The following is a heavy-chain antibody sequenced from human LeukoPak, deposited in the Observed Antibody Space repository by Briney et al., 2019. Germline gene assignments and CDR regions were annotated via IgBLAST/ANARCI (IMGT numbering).Heavy chain of an antibody. CDR2: ISSSSSYI. CDR1: GFTFSSYS. J-gene: IGHJ3*02. CDR3: ASDYDSSGYSYDAFDI. D-gene: IGHD3-22*01. V-gene: IGHV3-21*01. Sequence: PGGSLRLSCAASGFTFSSYSMNWVRQAPGKGLEWVSSISSSSSYIYYADSVKGRFTISRDNAKNSLYLQMNSLRAEDTAVYYCASDYDSSGYSYDAFDIWGQGTMVTDSS.